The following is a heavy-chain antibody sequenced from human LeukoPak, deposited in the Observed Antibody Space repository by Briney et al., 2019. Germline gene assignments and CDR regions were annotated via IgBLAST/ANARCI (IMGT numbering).Heavy chain of an antibody. CDR1: GGSISSYY. D-gene: IGHD2-8*02. V-gene: IGHV4-59*12. J-gene: IGHJ3*02. CDR2: IYYSGST. Sequence: SETLSLTCTVSGGSISSYYWSWIRQPPGKGLEWVGYIYYSGSTNYNPSPKSPATITVEASKNQFSLPLSSVTAADTAVYYCARSGGGVFDIWGQGTMVTVSS. CDR3: ARSGGGVFDI.